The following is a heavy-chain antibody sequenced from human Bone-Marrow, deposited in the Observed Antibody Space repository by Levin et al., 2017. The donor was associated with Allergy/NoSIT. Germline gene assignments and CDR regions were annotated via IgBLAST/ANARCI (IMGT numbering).Heavy chain of an antibody. Sequence: GESLKISCAASGFTFSSYWMHWVRQAPGKGLVWVSRINSDGSSTSYADSVKGRFPISRDNAKNTLYLQMNSLRAEDTAVYYCARYDSSGYVAFEIWGLGTVVTVSS. CDR3: ARYDSSGYVAFEI. J-gene: IGHJ3*02. V-gene: IGHV3-74*01. CDR1: GFTFSSYW. CDR2: INSDGSST. D-gene: IGHD3-22*01.